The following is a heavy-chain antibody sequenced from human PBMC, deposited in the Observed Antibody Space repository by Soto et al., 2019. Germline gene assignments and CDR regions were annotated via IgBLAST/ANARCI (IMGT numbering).Heavy chain of an antibody. J-gene: IGHJ4*02. V-gene: IGHV3-74*01. Sequence: PEGSLRLSCAASRFTFSSYWMHWVRRAPGKGLVWVSRINSDGSSTSYADSVKGRFTISRDNAKNTLYLQMNSLRAEDTAVYYCATGLRLGELSLPDFDYWGQGTLVTAPQ. CDR3: ATGLRLGELSLPDFDY. CDR2: INSDGSST. D-gene: IGHD3-16*02. CDR1: RFTFSSYW.